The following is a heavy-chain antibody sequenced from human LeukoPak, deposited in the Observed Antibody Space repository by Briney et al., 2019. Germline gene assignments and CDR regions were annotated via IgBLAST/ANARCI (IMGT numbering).Heavy chain of an antibody. V-gene: IGHV1-69*01. D-gene: IGHD3-3*02. Sequence: ASVKVSCKASGGSFSSYAINWVRQAPGQGLEWMGGIIPIFGKANYAQKFQDRVAITAVESMSTVYMELSSLRSEDTAVYYCARAMPGISGYYYYGMDVWGQGTTVTVSS. CDR3: ARAMPGISGYYYYGMDV. CDR2: IIPIFGKA. CDR1: GGSFSSYA. J-gene: IGHJ6*02.